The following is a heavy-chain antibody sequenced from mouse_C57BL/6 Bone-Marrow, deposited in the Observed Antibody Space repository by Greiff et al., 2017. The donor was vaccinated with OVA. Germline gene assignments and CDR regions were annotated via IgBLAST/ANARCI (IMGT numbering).Heavy chain of an antibody. CDR1: GYTFTSYW. CDR2: IYPSDSET. J-gene: IGHJ4*01. CDR3: ARMRGMVTPYYYAMDY. D-gene: IGHD2-2*01. Sequence: QVQLQQPGAELVRPGSSVKLSCKASGYTFTSYWMDWVKQRPGQGLEWIGNIYPSDSETHYNQKFKDKATLTVDKSSSTAYMQLSSLTSEDSAVYYCARMRGMVTPYYYAMDYWGQGTSVTVSS. V-gene: IGHV1-61*01.